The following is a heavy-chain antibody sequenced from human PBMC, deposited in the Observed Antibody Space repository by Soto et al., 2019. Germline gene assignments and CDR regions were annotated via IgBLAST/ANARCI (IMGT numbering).Heavy chain of an antibody. Sequence: QVQLVESGGGAVQPGRSLRLSCAASGFTFSSYAMHWVRQAPGKGLEWVAVISYDGSNKYYADSVKGRFTISRDNSKNTLYLQMISLRAEDTAVYYCARDKTPSRYYYYYGMDVWGQGTTVTVSS. CDR3: ARDKTPSRYYYYYGMDV. J-gene: IGHJ6*02. CDR1: GFTFSSYA. V-gene: IGHV3-30-3*01. CDR2: ISYDGSNK.